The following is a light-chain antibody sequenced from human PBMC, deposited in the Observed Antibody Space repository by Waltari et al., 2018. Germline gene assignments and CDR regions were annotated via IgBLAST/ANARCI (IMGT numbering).Light chain of an antibody. Sequence: QSVLTQPPSVSAAPGQEITIYCSGSNSNIGSNYVSWYQQFPGAAPKLLIYDNIPRPSDTPDRFSGSKSGTSAALGITGLQTGDEADYFCGTWDNRLSAVVFGGGTKLTVL. V-gene: IGLV1-51*01. CDR3: GTWDNRLSAVV. CDR2: DNI. J-gene: IGLJ2*01. CDR1: NSNIGSNY.